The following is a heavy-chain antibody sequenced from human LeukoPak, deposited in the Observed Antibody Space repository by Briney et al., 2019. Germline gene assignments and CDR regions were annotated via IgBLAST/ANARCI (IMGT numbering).Heavy chain of an antibody. CDR1: GFTFSSNS. J-gene: IGHJ4*02. CDR3: ARNPAGIGDY. V-gene: IGHV3-48*02. Sequence: PGGSLRLSCVASGFTFSSNSMNWVRQAPGKGLEWVSYISSSRSTILYADSVRGRFTISRDNAKNSLYLQMNSLRDEDTAVYYCARNPAGIGDYWGQGTLVTVSS. CDR2: ISSSRSTI. D-gene: IGHD1-26*01.